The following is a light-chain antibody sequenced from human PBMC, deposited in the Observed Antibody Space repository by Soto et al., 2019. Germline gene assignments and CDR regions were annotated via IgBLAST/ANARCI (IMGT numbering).Light chain of an antibody. V-gene: IGKV3-20*01. CDR2: GAS. CDR3: QQFDDSVT. J-gene: IGKJ5*01. CDR1: HSVSRTY. Sequence: EIVLTQSPATLSLSPGERATLSCRASHSVSRTYLAWYQQKPGQAPRLLIYGASDRATGTPDRFSGSGSGTDFTLTISRLEPEDSAVYYCQQFDDSVTFGQGTRLDIK.